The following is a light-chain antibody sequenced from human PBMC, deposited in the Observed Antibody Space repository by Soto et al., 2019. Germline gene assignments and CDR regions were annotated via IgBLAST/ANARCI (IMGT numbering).Light chain of an antibody. V-gene: IGLV2-11*01. CDR1: SSYVGGYNY. J-gene: IGLJ1*01. Sequence: QSVLTQPRSVSGSPGQSVTISCTGTSSYVGGYNYVSWYQQHPGKAPKLMIYDVSKRPSGVPDRFSGSKSGNTASLTISGLQAEDEADYYCCSYAGKRVYVFGTGTKVTVL. CDR3: CSYAGKRVYV. CDR2: DVS.